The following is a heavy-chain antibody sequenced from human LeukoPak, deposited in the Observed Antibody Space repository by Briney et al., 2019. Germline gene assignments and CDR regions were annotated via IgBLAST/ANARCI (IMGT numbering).Heavy chain of an antibody. V-gene: IGHV1-69*06. D-gene: IGHD5-12*01. CDR1: GGTFSSYA. Sequence: ASVKLSCKASGGTFSSYAISWVRQAPGQGLEWMGGIIPIFGTANYAQKFQGRVTITADKSTSTAYMGLSSLRTEDTAVYYWARATGDSGYDLVSSFDYWGQGTLVTVSS. CDR3: ARATGDSGYDLVSSFDY. J-gene: IGHJ4*02. CDR2: IIPIFGTA.